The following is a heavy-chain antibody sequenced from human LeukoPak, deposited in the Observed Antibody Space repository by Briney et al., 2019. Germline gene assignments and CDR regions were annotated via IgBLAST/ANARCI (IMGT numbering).Heavy chain of an antibody. CDR2: IYTSGST. CDR3: AREDYYDSSGYYYYFDY. D-gene: IGHD3-22*01. J-gene: IGHJ4*02. CDR1: GDSISSFY. V-gene: IGHV4-4*07. Sequence: PSETLSLTCTVSGDSISSFYWSWIRQPAGKGLQWIGRIYTSGSTNYNPSLKSRVTMSVDTSKNQFSLKLSSVTAADTAVYYCAREDYYDSSGYYYYFDYWGQGTLVTVSS.